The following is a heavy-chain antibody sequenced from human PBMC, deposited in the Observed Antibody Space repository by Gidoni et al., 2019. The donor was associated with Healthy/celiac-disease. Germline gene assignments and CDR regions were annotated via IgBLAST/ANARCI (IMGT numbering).Heavy chain of an antibody. CDR2: IYTNGST. D-gene: IGHD3-9*01. Sequence: QAQLQESGPGLVKPSDTLSLTCPLSGGSISSYYWRWIRQPAGKGLEWIGRIYTNGSTNYNPPLKSRVTMSMDTSKNQFSLKLSSVTAADTAVYYCARDRDTIGPYYWGQGTLVTVSS. J-gene: IGHJ4*02. V-gene: IGHV4-4*07. CDR3: ARDRDTIGPYY. CDR1: GGSISSYY.